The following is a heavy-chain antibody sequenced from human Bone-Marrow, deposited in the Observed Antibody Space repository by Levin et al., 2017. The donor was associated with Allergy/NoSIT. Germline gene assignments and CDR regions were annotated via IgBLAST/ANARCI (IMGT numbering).Heavy chain of an antibody. J-gene: IGHJ4*02. CDR1: GFTFSNAW. Sequence: PGESLKISCAASGFTFSNAWMSWVRQAPGKGLEWVGRIKSRADGETTNYPAPVKGRFTVSRDDSKSTLYLQLNSLESEDTAVYYCTTDKGPRPYNGDYWGYFDSWGQGTLVTVSS. CDR2: IKSRADGETT. CDR3: TTDKGPRPYNGDYWGYFDS. D-gene: IGHD7-27*01. V-gene: IGHV3-15*01.